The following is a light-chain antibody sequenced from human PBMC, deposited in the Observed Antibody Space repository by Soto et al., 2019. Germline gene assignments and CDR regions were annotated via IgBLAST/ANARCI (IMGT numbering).Light chain of an antibody. V-gene: IGKV3-15*01. CDR1: QSVTSN. CDR2: GAS. CDR3: QQYNNWPLT. Sequence: EVVMAQSPVTLSVSPGDGATLSCRASQSVTSNLAWYQQKPGQAPRLLIYGASTRATGIPARFSGSGSGTEFTLTISSLQSEDFAVYYCQQYNNWPLTFGGGTKVELK. J-gene: IGKJ4*01.